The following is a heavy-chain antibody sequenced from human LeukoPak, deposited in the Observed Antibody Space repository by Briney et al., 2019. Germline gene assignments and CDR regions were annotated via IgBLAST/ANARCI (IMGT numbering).Heavy chain of an antibody. Sequence: ASVKVSCKASGYTFTSYGISWVRQAPGQGLEWMGWISAYNGNTNYAQKLQGRVTMTTDTSTSTAYMELRSLRSDDTAVYCCARAAMEWDYYYYYYMDVWGKGTTVTVSS. CDR1: GYTFTSYG. D-gene: IGHD3-3*01. V-gene: IGHV1-18*01. J-gene: IGHJ6*03. CDR3: ARAAMEWDYYYYYYMDV. CDR2: ISAYNGNT.